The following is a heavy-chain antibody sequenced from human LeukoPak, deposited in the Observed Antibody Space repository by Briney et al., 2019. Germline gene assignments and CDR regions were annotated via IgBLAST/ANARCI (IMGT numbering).Heavy chain of an antibody. CDR2: IYTSGST. J-gene: IGHJ4*02. V-gene: IGHV4-61*02. CDR1: GGSISSGSYY. CDR3: AREITYYYDSSGYYYYFDY. Sequence: SETLSLTCTFCGGSISSGSYYWSWIRQPAGKGLEWIGRIYTSGSTNYNPSLKSRVTISVDTPKNQFSLKLSSVTAADTAVYYCAREITYYYDSSGYYYYFDYWGQGTLVTVSS. D-gene: IGHD3-22*01.